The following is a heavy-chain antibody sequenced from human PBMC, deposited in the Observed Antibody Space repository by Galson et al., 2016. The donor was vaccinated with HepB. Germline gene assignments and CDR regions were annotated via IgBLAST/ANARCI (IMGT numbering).Heavy chain of an antibody. CDR3: ARRADGYYYYYGIDV. D-gene: IGHD5-24*01. J-gene: IGHJ6*02. CDR1: GGSIISSTFY. CDR2: IYYSGST. V-gene: IGHV4-39*01. Sequence: TVSGGSIISSTFYWDWIRQPPGKGLEWIGSIYYSGSTYSNPSLKSRLTISVDTSKNQFSLKLSSVTAADTAIYYCARRADGYYYYYGIDVWGQGTTVTVSS.